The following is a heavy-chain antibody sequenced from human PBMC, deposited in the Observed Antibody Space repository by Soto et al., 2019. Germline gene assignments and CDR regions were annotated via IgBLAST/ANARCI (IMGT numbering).Heavy chain of an antibody. CDR3: ARGGKQLGRDYYYSYGMDV. D-gene: IGHD6-6*01. J-gene: IGHJ6*02. CDR1: GFTFSSYD. CDR2: IGTAGDP. V-gene: IGHV3-13*05. Sequence: GGSLRLSCAASGFTFSSYDMHWVRQATGKGLEWVSAIGTAGDPYYPGSVKGRFTISRENAKNSLYLQMNSLRAGDTAVYYYARGGKQLGRDYYYSYGMDVWGQGTTVTVSS.